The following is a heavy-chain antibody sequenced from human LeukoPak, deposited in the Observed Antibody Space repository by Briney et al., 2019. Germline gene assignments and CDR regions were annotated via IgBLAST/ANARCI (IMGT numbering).Heavy chain of an antibody. D-gene: IGHD3-9*01. CDR3: ARVGDILTGYHDAFDI. J-gene: IGHJ3*02. CDR2: IYYSGST. V-gene: IGHV4-31*11. CDR1: GGSFSGYY. Sequence: SETLSLTCAVYGGSFSGYYWSWIRQHPGKGLEWIGYIYYSGSTYYNPSLKSRVTISVDTSKNQFSLKLSSVTAADTAVYYCARVGDILTGYHDAFDIWGQGTMVTVSS.